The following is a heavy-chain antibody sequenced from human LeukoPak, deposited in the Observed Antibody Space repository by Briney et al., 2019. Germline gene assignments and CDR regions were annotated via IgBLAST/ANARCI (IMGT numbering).Heavy chain of an antibody. CDR1: GFTFSTYT. CDR3: AREMAMAVAGISWFDP. V-gene: IGHV3-21*01. Sequence: PGGSLRLSCAASGFTFSTYTMNWVRQAPGKGLEWVSSISSSSGYIYYADSVKGRFRDNAKNSLYLQMNSLRAEDTAVYYCAREMAMAVAGISWFDPWGQGTLVTVSS. CDR2: ISSSSGYI. J-gene: IGHJ5*02. D-gene: IGHD6-19*01.